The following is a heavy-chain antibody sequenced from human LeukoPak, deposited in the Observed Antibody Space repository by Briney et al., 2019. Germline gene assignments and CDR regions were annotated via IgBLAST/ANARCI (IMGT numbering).Heavy chain of an antibody. Sequence: GGSLRLSCAASGFPFSSYAMHWVRQAPGKGLEWVSLISGSAGGSYYADSVKGRFTISRDNSRNTLYLQMNTLRAEDTAVYYCAKGSRPGDDYWGQGTLVTVSS. CDR1: GFPFSSYA. CDR2: ISGSAGGS. J-gene: IGHJ4*02. V-gene: IGHV3-23*01. D-gene: IGHD3-10*01. CDR3: AKGSRPGDDY.